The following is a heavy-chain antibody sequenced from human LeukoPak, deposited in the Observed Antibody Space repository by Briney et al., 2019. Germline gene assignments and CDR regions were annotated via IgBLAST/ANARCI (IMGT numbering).Heavy chain of an antibody. V-gene: IGHV3-48*03. CDR3: ARDQRYCSSSSCPWEPFDY. J-gene: IGHJ4*02. Sequence: GGSLRLSCAASGFTFSSYEMNWVRQAPGKGLEWVSYISSSGSTIYYADSVKGRFTISRDNAKNSLYLQMNSLRAEDTAVYYCARDQRYCSSSSCPWEPFDYWGQGTLVTVTS. D-gene: IGHD2-2*01. CDR2: ISSSGSTI. CDR1: GFTFSSYE.